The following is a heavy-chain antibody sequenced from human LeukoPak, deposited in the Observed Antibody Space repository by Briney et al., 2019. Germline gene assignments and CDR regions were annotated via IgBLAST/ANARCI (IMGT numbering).Heavy chain of an antibody. D-gene: IGHD3-9*01. J-gene: IGHJ5*02. CDR2: ISYDGSNK. CDR3: AKGLRYFDWLSH. CDR1: GFTFSSYG. Sequence: PGGSLRLSCAASGFTFSSYGMHWVRQASGKGLEWVAVISYDGSNKYYADSVKGRFTISRDNSKNTLYLQMNSLRAEDTAVYYCAKGLRYFDWLSHWGQGTLVTVSS. V-gene: IGHV3-30*18.